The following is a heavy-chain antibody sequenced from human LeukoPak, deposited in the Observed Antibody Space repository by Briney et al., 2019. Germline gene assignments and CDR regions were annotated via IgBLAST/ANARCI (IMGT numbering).Heavy chain of an antibody. J-gene: IGHJ4*02. Sequence: GGSLRLSCAASGFTFISYDMHWVRQAPGKGLEWVAIISYDGDEKYYADSVKGRFTISRDNSKNTLYLQMNSLIAEDTAVYYCTRGYGSFDNWGQGTLVIVSS. CDR2: ISYDGDEK. CDR1: GFTFISYD. D-gene: IGHD3-10*01. V-gene: IGHV3-30*03. CDR3: TRGYGSFDN.